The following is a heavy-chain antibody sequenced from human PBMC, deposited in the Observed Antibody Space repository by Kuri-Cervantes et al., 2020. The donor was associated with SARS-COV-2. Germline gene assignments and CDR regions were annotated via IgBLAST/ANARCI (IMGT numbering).Heavy chain of an antibody. CDR3: ARDSDSGDYQEVFDY. Sequence: GESLKISCAASGFTFSSYAMPWVRQAPGKGLEWVAVISYDGSNKYYADSVKGRFTISRDNSKNTLYLQMYSLRAEDTAVYYCARDSDSGDYQEVFDYWGQGTLVTVSS. CDR2: ISYDGSNK. J-gene: IGHJ4*02. D-gene: IGHD4-17*01. V-gene: IGHV3-30-3*01. CDR1: GFTFSSYA.